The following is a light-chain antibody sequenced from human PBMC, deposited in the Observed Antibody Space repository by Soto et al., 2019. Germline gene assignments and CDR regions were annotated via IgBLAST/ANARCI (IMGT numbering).Light chain of an antibody. CDR3: QQSFGAPRT. Sequence: AIRMTQSPSSLSASTGDRVTITCRASQGISSYLAWYQQKPGKAPKLLIYAASTLQSGVPSRFSGSGSGTDFTLTISCLQSEDFATYYCQQSFGAPRTFGQGTKGDIK. CDR2: AAS. V-gene: IGKV1-8*01. J-gene: IGKJ1*01. CDR1: QGISSY.